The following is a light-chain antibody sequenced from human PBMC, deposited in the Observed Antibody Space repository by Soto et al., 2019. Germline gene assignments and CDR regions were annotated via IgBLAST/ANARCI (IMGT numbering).Light chain of an antibody. V-gene: IGKV1-39*01. J-gene: IGKJ1*01. CDR1: QTIMTY. Sequence: DIQMTQYPSSLSASVGDEVTITCRASQTIMTYLNWYQLKPGKPPRLLIYAASSLQSGVPSRFSGSGSGTDFTLTISSLEPEDFAVYYCQQRSNWPQTFGQGTKVDIK. CDR2: AAS. CDR3: QQRSNWPQT.